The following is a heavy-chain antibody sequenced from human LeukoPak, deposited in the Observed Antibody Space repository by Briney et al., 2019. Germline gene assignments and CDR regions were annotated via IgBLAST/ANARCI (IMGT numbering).Heavy chain of an antibody. V-gene: IGHV1-2*02. CDR3: ARVGGATTFCFDY. Sequence: ASVTVSCKASGYTFTGYYMHWVRQAPGQGLEWMGWINPNSGGTNYAQKFQGRVTMTRDTSISTAYMELSRLRSDDTAVYYCARVGGATTFCFDYWGQGTLVTVSS. CDR2: INPNSGGT. CDR1: GYTFTGYY. D-gene: IGHD1-26*01. J-gene: IGHJ4*02.